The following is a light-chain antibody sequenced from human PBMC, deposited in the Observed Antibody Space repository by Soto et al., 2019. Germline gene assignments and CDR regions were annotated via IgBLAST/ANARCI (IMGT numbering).Light chain of an antibody. CDR1: QSVSTN. J-gene: IGKJ3*01. Sequence: EIVMTQSPGTLSVSPGEGATLSCRASQSVSTNLAWYQQKPGQAPRLLIYGASTRATGIPARFSGSGSGTEFTLTISGLQSEDSAFYCCQRYSSWLTFGPGTKVDIK. CDR2: GAS. V-gene: IGKV3-15*01. CDR3: QRYSSWLT.